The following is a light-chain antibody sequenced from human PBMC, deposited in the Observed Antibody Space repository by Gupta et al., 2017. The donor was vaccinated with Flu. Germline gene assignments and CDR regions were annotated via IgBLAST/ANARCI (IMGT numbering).Light chain of an antibody. CDR3: QQDCISPYS. Sequence: EIVLTQSPGTVSLSPGERVTLSCRASQDFSSSYLAWYQQKPGQGPRLLIYSASNRATGIPDRFSGSRSGTDFTLTITRLEPEDFAVYYCQQDCISPYSFGQGTKLEIK. CDR2: SAS. CDR1: QDFSSSY. V-gene: IGKV3-20*01. J-gene: IGKJ2*03.